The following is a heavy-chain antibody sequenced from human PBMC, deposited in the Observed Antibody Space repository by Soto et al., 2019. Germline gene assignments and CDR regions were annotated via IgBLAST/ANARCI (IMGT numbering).Heavy chain of an antibody. V-gene: IGHV1-3*01. D-gene: IGHD2-15*01. CDR1: GYTFTSYA. Sequence: ASVKVSCKASGYTFTSYAMNWVRQAPGQRLEWMGWINAGNGNTKCSQKFQDRVTITRDTSASTAYMELSSLRSEDTAVYYCARGESVVGDYWGQGTLVTVSS. CDR2: INAGNGNT. J-gene: IGHJ4*02. CDR3: ARGESVVGDY.